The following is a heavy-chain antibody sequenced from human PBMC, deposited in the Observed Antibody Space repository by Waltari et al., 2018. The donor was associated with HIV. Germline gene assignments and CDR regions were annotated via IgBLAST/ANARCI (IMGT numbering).Heavy chain of an antibody. CDR3: ARHALRVGAAYWNFDL. J-gene: IGHJ2*01. D-gene: IGHD1-26*01. V-gene: IGHV4-39*01. CDR2: IYYTARA. Sequence: QLQLQESGPGLVKPSETLSLTCTVSGGSVSSSSYFWGWIRQPPGKGLEWVGRIYYTARAYYNPPLKRRVTIPVDTSKNQFSLKVTAVTAADTAVYYCARHALRVGAAYWNFDLWGRGTLVTVSS. CDR1: GGSVSSSSYF.